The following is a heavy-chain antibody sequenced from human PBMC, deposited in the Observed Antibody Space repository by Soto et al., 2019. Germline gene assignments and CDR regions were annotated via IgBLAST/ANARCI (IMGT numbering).Heavy chain of an antibody. J-gene: IGHJ4*02. V-gene: IGHV3-64*01. Sequence: EVQLVESGGGLVQPGGSLRLSCAASGFTFSSYAMHWVRQAPGKGLEYVSAISSNGGSTYYANSVKGRFTISRDNSKNTLYLQMGSLSAEDMAVYYCARAYSSGWSFDYWGQGTLVTVSS. CDR2: ISSNGGST. CDR3: ARAYSSGWSFDY. D-gene: IGHD6-19*01. CDR1: GFTFSSYA.